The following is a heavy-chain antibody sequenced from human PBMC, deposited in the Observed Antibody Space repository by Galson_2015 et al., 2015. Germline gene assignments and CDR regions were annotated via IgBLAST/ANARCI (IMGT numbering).Heavy chain of an antibody. Sequence: SETLSLTCTVSGGSVSSGYYYWIWIRQPPGKGLEWIAYIYYNGSTNYNPSLRSRVTTSVDTSKNQFSLRLSSVTAADTAVYYCARAPSLIRVDYWGQGTLVIVSS. CDR3: ARAPSLIRVDY. V-gene: IGHV4-61*01. J-gene: IGHJ4*02. CDR1: GGSVSSGYYY. D-gene: IGHD3-10*01. CDR2: IYYNGST.